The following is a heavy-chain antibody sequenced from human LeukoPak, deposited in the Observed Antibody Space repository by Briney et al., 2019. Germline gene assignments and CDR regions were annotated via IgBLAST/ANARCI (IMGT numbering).Heavy chain of an antibody. V-gene: IGHV1-69*13. CDR2: IIPIFGTA. J-gene: IGHJ6*03. D-gene: IGHD2-2*01. Sequence: GASVKVSCKASGGTFSSYAISWVRQAPGQGLEWMGGIIPIFGTANYAQKFQGRVTITADESTSTAYMELSSLRSEDTAVYYCASGEFRVHCSSTSCSKSPGYYYYMDVWGKGTTVTVSS. CDR1: GGTFSSYA. CDR3: ASGEFRVHCSSTSCSKSPGYYYYMDV.